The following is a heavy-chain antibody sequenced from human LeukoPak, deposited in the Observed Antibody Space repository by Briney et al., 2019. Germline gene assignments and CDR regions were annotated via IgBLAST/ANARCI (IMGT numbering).Heavy chain of an antibody. CDR3: ARDRSGGSSLDY. CDR2: IYNSGSI. CDR1: GGSISSGGYY. D-gene: IGHD6-13*01. J-gene: IGHJ4*02. Sequence: SETLSLTWNLTGGSISSGGYYWSWIRQPPGKGLEWIGNIYNSGSIYNNPSLKSRVTISVDTSKNQLTLKLSSVTAADTAVYYCARDRSGGSSLDYWGQGTLVTVSS. V-gene: IGHV4-30-2*01.